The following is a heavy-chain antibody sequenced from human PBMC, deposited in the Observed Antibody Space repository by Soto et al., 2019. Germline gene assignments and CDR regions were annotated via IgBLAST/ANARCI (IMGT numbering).Heavy chain of an antibody. Sequence: PGGSLRRSCAASGFTFSSYSMNWVRQAPGKGLEWVSSLSGDSTYIYHADSVKGRFTISRDNAKNSLYLQMNSLRAEETAMYYCASNILSPTPAYWGQGTLVTVSS. D-gene: IGHD2-21*01. CDR1: GFTFSSYS. CDR3: ASNILSPTPAY. V-gene: IGHV3-21*01. CDR2: LSGDSTYI. J-gene: IGHJ4*02.